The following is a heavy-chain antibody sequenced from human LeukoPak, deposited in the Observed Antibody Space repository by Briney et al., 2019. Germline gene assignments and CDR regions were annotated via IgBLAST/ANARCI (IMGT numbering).Heavy chain of an antibody. Sequence: GSLRLSCAASGFTFTNYWMHWVRQAPRMGLGWVSRLPPDELGIIYADSVKGRFTVSRDNAKNTVYLQMNNLRVDDTAMYYCVGTIASRGSEYWGQGALVTVSS. CDR2: LPPDELGI. V-gene: IGHV3-74*01. D-gene: IGHD6-6*01. CDR3: VGTIASRGSEY. J-gene: IGHJ4*02. CDR1: GFTFTNYW.